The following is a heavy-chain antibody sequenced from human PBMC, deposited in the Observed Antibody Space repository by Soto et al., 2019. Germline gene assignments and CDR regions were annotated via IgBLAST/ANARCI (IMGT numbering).Heavy chain of an antibody. D-gene: IGHD2-15*01. CDR1: GFTFSSYA. V-gene: IGHV3-23*01. CDR2: ISGSGGTT. CDR3: ARPHCSGGSCYYYYGMDV. J-gene: IGHJ6*02. Sequence: EVQLLESGGGLVQPGGSLRLSCAASGFTFSSYAMSWVRQAPGKGLEWVSTISGSGGTTYYADSVKGRFTISRDNSKNTLYLQMNSLRAEDTAVDYCARPHCSGGSCYYYYGMDVWGQGTTVTVSS.